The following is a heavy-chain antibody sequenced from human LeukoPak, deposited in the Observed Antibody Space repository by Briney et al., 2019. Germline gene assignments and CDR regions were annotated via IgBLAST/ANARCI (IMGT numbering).Heavy chain of an antibody. Sequence: GGSLRLSCAASGFTFSSYAMNWVRQAPGKGLERVASTKGNGGSTNYTDSVKDRFTISRDNSKNTVYLQMHSLRADDTAVYYCAKGSYYYDTSGYFDSWGHGALVTVSS. J-gene: IGHJ4*01. V-gene: IGHV3-23*01. D-gene: IGHD3-22*01. CDR1: GFTFSSYA. CDR3: AKGSYYYDTSGYFDS. CDR2: TKGNGGST.